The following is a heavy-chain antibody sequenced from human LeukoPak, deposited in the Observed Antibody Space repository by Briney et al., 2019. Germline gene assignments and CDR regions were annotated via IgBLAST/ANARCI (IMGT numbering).Heavy chain of an antibody. D-gene: IGHD1-26*01. V-gene: IGHV3-7*01. Sequence: GGSLRPSCAASGFTFSDYWMSWVRQAPGKGLEWVANIKLDGSEKKYVDSEKGRFTISRDNAKNSLYLQMNSLRVEDTAVYYCARVRRIVGAADYYYGMDVWGPGTTVTVSS. CDR3: ARVRRIVGAADYYYGMDV. CDR1: GFTFSDYW. J-gene: IGHJ6*02. CDR2: IKLDGSEK.